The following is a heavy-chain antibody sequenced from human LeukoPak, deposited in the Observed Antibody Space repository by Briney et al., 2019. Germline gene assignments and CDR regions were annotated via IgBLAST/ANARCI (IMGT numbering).Heavy chain of an antibody. CDR3: ASNYYDSSGYFH. Sequence: GGSLRLSCAASGFTFSSDSMNWGRQAPGKGLEWVSSISSSSSYIYYADSVKGRFTISRDNAKNSLYLQMNSLRAEDTAVYYCASNYYDSSGYFHWGEGTLVSVCS. CDR2: ISSSSSYI. V-gene: IGHV3-21*01. J-gene: IGHJ4*02. D-gene: IGHD3-22*01. CDR1: GFTFSSDS.